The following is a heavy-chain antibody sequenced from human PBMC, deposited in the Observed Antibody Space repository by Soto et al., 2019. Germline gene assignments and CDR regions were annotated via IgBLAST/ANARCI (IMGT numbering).Heavy chain of an antibody. CDR1: GFTFSSYS. CDR3: AKDLSHCSGGSCSYYYYSLDV. Sequence: GGSLRLSCAASGFTFSSYSMNWVRQAPGKGLEWVSYISSSSSNIYYADSVKGRFTISRDNSKNTLYLQMNSLRAEDTAVYYCAKDLSHCSGGSCSYYYYSLDVWGKGTTVTVSS. J-gene: IGHJ6*03. CDR2: ISSSSSNI. V-gene: IGHV3-48*01. D-gene: IGHD2-15*01.